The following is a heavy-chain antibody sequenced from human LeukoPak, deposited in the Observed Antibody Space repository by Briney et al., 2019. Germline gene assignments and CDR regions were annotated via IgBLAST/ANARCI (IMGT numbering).Heavy chain of an antibody. Sequence: GGSLRLSCAASGYIFDSYDVLWVRQAPGKGLEWVTTIDWSGDSTIYADSVKGRFTISRDNARNSLSLQMNSLRAEDTAFYYCVRDRLRADSWSQGTLVTVSS. D-gene: IGHD6-6*01. J-gene: IGHJ4*02. CDR2: IDWSGDST. V-gene: IGHV3-20*04. CDR1: GYIFDSYD. CDR3: VRDRLRADS.